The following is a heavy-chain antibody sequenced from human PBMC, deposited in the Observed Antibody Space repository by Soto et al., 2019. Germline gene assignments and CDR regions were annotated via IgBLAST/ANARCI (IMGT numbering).Heavy chain of an antibody. CDR3: AKGGGGDWSYVSPLYYFDD. CDR1: GFTFSSYG. V-gene: IGHV3-33*06. D-gene: IGHD1-7*01. Sequence: QVQLVESGGGVVQPGRSLRLSCAASGFTFSSYGMHWVRQAPGKGLEWVAVIWYDGSNKYYANSVKGRFTISRDNSKNTLYLQMHSLRAEDTAVYYCAKGGGGDWSYVSPLYYFDDRGQGTLVTVSS. J-gene: IGHJ4*02. CDR2: IWYDGSNK.